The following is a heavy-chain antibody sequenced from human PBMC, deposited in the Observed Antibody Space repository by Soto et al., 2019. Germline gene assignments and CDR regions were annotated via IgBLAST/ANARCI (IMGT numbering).Heavy chain of an antibody. V-gene: IGHV3-53*01. D-gene: IGHD2-15*01. CDR2: ISGDGTT. CDR3: ARRVGYCGGGSCYGGGFFDY. J-gene: IGHJ4*02. CDR1: GFTISSNY. Sequence: EVQLVESGGGLIQPGGSLRLSCAASGFTISSNYMTWVRQAPGKGLEWVSLISGDGTTYYADSVKGRFSVSRDNSKNTLYVHMNSMRVEDTAVYYCARRVGYCGGGSCYGGGFFDYWGQGTLVPVSS.